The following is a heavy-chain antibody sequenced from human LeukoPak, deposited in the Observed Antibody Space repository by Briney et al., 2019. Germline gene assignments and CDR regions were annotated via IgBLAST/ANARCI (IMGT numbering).Heavy chain of an antibody. CDR3: AREWQGGIAAAGTRIEGDY. V-gene: IGHV3-7*01. Sequence: GGSLRLSCAVSGFADSGYWMSWVRQGPGKGLEWVANINQDGSEKYYVDSVKGRFTISRDNAENSLFLQMSSLRVEDTAVYYCAREWQGGIAAAGTRIEGDYWGQGTLVAVSS. J-gene: IGHJ4*02. CDR2: INQDGSEK. CDR1: GFADSGYW. D-gene: IGHD6-13*01.